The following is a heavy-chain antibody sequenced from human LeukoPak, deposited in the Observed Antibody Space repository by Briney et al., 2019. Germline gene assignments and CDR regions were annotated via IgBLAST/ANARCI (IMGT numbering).Heavy chain of an antibody. J-gene: IGHJ1*01. CDR1: GFTVSSND. CDR3: AKDRAPMVVVITVGYFQH. V-gene: IGHV3-53*01. Sequence: AGGSLRLSCAVSGFTVSSNDMTWVRQAPGKGLEWVSLIYSGGDTYYADSVKGRFTISRDNSKNTLYLQMNSLRVEDTAVYSCAKDRAPMVVVITVGYFQHWGQGTLVTVSS. D-gene: IGHD3-22*01. CDR2: IYSGGDT.